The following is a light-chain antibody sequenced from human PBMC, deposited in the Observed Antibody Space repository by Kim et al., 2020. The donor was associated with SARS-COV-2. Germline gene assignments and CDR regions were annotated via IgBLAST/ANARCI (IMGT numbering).Light chain of an antibody. Sequence: DIVLTQSPGTLSLSPGERATLSCRASQRVSGSYLAWYQQKPGQAPRLLISGASTRATGIPDRFSGSGSGTDFTLAISRLEPVDSAVYYCQQYYGSPTFGQGTKVDIK. V-gene: IGKV3-20*01. CDR2: GAS. CDR3: QQYYGSPT. CDR1: QRVSGSY. J-gene: IGKJ1*01.